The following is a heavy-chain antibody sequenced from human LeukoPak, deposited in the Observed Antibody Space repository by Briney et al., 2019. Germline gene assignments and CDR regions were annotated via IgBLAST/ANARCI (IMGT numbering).Heavy chain of an antibody. CDR3: AREGLVPSDYYYYYGMDV. D-gene: IGHD3/OR15-3a*01. CDR2: IYYSGST. Sequence: PSQTLSLTCTVSGGSISSGGYYWSWIRQHPGKGLEWIGYIYYSGSTYYNPSPKSRVTISVDTSKNQFSLKLSSVTAADTAVYYCAREGLVPSDYYYYYGMDVWGQGTTVTVSS. J-gene: IGHJ6*02. CDR1: GGSISSGGYY. V-gene: IGHV4-30-4*08.